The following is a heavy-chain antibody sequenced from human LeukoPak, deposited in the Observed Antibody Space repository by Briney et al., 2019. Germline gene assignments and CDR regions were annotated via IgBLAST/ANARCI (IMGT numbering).Heavy chain of an antibody. CDR3: ARSLFPYYYDSSAYFPFDY. CDR1: GGSISSYY. J-gene: IGHJ4*02. CDR2: IHYTGST. V-gene: IGHV4-59*01. D-gene: IGHD3-22*01. Sequence: PSETLSLTCTVSGGSISSYYWSWSRQPPGKGLEWIGYIHYTGSTNYNPSLKRRVSISVDTSKNQLSLILTSVTAADTAVYYCARSLFPYYYDSSAYFPFDYWGQGTLVTVSS.